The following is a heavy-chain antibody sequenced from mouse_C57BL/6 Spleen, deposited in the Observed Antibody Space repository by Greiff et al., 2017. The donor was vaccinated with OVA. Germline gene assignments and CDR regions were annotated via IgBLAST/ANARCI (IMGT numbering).Heavy chain of an antibody. CDR2: IYPADGDT. CDR3: ARQANWDDYFDY. D-gene: IGHD4-1*01. Sequence: QVQLQQPGPELVKPGASVKISCKASGYAFSSSWMNWVKQRPGKGLEWIGRIYPADGDTNYNGTFTGKATLTVDKSSSTAYMQLSSLTSEDSAVYFCARQANWDDYFDYWGQGTTLTVSS. J-gene: IGHJ2*01. V-gene: IGHV1-82*01. CDR1: GYAFSSSW.